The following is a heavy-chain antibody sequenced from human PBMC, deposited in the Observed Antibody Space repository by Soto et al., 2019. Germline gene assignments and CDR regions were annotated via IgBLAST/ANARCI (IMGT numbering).Heavy chain of an antibody. CDR1: GGSISSYY. Sequence: SETLSLTCTVSGGSISSYYWSWIRQPPGKGLEWIGYIYYSGSTNYNPSLKSRVTISVDTSKNQFSLKLSSVTAADTAVYYCARVGDFRHLYYYCGMDVWGQGTTVTVSS. CDR2: IYYSGST. D-gene: IGHD3-3*01. J-gene: IGHJ6*02. V-gene: IGHV4-59*01. CDR3: ARVGDFRHLYYYCGMDV.